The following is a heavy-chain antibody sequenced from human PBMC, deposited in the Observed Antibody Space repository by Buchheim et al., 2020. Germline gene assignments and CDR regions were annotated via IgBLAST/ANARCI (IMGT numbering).Heavy chain of an antibody. V-gene: IGHV3-48*03. CDR3: ARAGLCSSTSCHSWDY. D-gene: IGHD2-2*01. J-gene: IGHJ4*02. CDR2: ISSSGSTI. Sequence: EVQLVESGGGLVQPGGSLRLSCAASGFTFSSYEMNWVRQAPGKGLEWVSYISSSGSTIYYADSVKGRFTISRDNAKNSLYLQMNSLRAEGTAVYYCARAGLCSSTSCHSWDYWGQGTL. CDR1: GFTFSSYE.